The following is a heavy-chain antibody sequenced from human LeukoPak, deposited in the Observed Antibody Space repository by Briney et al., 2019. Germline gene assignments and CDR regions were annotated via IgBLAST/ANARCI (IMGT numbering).Heavy chain of an antibody. D-gene: IGHD3-10*01. J-gene: IGHJ4*02. CDR3: ARVSYYYGSGSYRPTAVYYFDY. CDR2: ISSSGSTI. V-gene: IGHV3-11*04. CDR1: GFTFSDYY. Sequence: PGGSLRLSCAASGFTFSDYYMSWIRQAPGKGLEWVSYISSSGSTIYYADSVKGRFTISRDNAKNSLYLQMNSLRAEDTAVYYCARVSYYYGSGSYRPTAVYYFDYWGQGTLVIVSS.